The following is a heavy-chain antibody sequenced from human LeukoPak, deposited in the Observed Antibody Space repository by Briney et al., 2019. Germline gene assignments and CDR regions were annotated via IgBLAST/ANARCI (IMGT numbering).Heavy chain of an antibody. D-gene: IGHD3-16*01. CDR3: ATDYPFFDY. V-gene: IGHV3-53*01. CDR2: IYSDGST. Sequence: PGGSLRLSCGASGFTFSGNYMSWVRQAPGKGLEWVSVIYSDGSTFYADSVKGRFTFSRDNSKNTLYLQMNGLRAEDTAVYYCATDYPFFDYWGQGTLVTVSS. J-gene: IGHJ4*02. CDR1: GFTFSGNY.